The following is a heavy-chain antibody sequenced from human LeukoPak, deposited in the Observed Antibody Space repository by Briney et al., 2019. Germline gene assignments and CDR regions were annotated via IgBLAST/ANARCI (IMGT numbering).Heavy chain of an antibody. D-gene: IGHD2-2*01. CDR2: IIPIFGTA. CDR1: GGTFSSYA. CDR3: ARSPREYCSSTSCYLNWFDP. J-gene: IGHJ5*02. Sequence: SVKGSCKASGGTFSSYAISWVRQAPGEGLEWMGGIIPIFGTANYAQKFQGRVTITADESTSTAYMELSSLRSEDTAVYYCARSPREYCSSTSCYLNWFDPWGQGTLVTVSS. V-gene: IGHV1-69*13.